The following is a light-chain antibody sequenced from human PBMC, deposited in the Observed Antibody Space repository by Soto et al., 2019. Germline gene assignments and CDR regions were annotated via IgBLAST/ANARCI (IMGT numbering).Light chain of an antibody. CDR1: EDVSDY. Sequence: DIKMTQSPSSLSASVGARVTLTCQASEDVSDYVTWYQQKPGRAPKLLIYDASKLETGVPSRFIESGSGTDFTFTIRDLQPADFATYYCQLHKNVILTFGGGTRVDI. V-gene: IGKV1-33*01. CDR2: DAS. J-gene: IGKJ4*01. CDR3: QLHKNVILT.